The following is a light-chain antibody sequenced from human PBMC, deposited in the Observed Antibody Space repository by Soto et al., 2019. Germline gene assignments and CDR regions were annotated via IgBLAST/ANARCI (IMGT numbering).Light chain of an antibody. CDR3: QQYDNLPRT. V-gene: IGKV1-33*01. CDR1: QDISNY. Sequence: GDRVTITCQASQDISNYLNWYQQKPGKAPKLLIYDASSLETGVPSRFCGSGSGTDFTFTISRLRPEDIATYYCQQYDNLPRTFGGGTKVEIK. J-gene: IGKJ4*01. CDR2: DAS.